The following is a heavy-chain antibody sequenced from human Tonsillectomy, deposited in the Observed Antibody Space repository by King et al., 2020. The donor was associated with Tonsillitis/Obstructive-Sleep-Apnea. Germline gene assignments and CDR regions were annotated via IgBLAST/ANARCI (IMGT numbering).Heavy chain of an antibody. J-gene: IGHJ6*03. CDR2: IYPGDSDT. CDR1: GYSFTNYW. CDR3: ARHVCSNSSXYQFYYXYYMDV. Sequence: VQLVESGAEVKKPGESLKMSCQGSGYSFTNYWIGGVRQMPGKGLEWLGIIYPGDSDTRYSPSFQGQVTISVDKSISTAYLQWTSLKASDTAIYYCARHVCSNSSXYQFYYXYYMDVWGKGTTVTVSS. D-gene: IGHD2-2*01. V-gene: IGHV5-51*01.